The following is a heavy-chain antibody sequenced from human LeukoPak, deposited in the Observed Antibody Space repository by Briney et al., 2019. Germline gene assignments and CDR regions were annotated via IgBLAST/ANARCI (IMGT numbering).Heavy chain of an antibody. CDR3: ARDRKYFDY. V-gene: IGHV3-30-3*01. Sequence: GGSLILSCAASGFTFSSYAMHWVRQAPGKGLEWVAVISYDGSNKYYADSVKGRFTISRDNSKNTLYLQMNSLRAEDTAVYYCARDRKYFDYWGQGTLVTVSS. CDR1: GFTFSSYA. CDR2: ISYDGSNK. J-gene: IGHJ4*02.